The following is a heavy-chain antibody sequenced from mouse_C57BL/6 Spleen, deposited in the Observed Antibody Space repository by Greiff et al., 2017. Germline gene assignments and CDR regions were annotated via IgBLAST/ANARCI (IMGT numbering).Heavy chain of an antibody. D-gene: IGHD2-2*01. J-gene: IGHJ4*01. CDR2: IWSDGST. CDR3: ARHGLRQGAMDY. CDR1: GFSLTSYG. Sequence: QVQLQQSGPGLVAPSQSLSITCTVSGFSLTSYGVHWVRQPPGKGLEWLVVIWSDGSTTYNSALKSRLSISKDNSKSQVFLKMNSLQTDDTAMDYCARHGLRQGAMDYWGQGTSVTVSS. V-gene: IGHV2-6-1*01.